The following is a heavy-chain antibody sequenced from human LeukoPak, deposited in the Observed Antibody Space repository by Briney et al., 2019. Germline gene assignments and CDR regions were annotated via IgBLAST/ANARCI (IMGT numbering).Heavy chain of an antibody. Sequence: GGSLRLSCAVSGITLSNYGMSWVRQAPGKGLEWVAGISDSGGSTNYADSVKGRFTISRDNPKNTLYLQMNSLRAEDTAVYYCARVRIVVVPAARHYYYYYMDVWGKGTTVTVSS. D-gene: IGHD2-2*01. J-gene: IGHJ6*03. V-gene: IGHV3-23*01. CDR2: ISDSGGST. CDR1: GITLSNYG. CDR3: ARVRIVVVPAARHYYYYYMDV.